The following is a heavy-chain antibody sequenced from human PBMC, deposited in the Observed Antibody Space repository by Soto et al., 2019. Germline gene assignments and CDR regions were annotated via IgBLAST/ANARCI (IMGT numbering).Heavy chain of an antibody. CDR3: ASFDRMTVYGMDV. Sequence: PSETLSLTCTVSGGSISSSSYYWGWIRQLPGKGLEWIGSIYYSGSTYYNPSLKSRVTISVDTSKNQFSLKLSSVTAADTAVYYCASFDRMTVYGMDVWGQGTTVTSP. CDR1: GGSISSSSYY. CDR2: IYYSGST. J-gene: IGHJ6*02. V-gene: IGHV4-39*01.